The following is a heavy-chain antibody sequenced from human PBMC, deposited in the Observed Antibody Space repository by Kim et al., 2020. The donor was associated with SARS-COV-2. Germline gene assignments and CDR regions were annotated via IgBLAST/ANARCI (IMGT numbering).Heavy chain of an antibody. CDR2: ISAYNGNT. D-gene: IGHD6-19*01. J-gene: IGHJ4*02. CDR1: GYTFTSYG. Sequence: ASVKVSCKASGYTFTSYGISWVRQAPGQGLEWMGWISAYNGNTNYAQKLQGRVTMTTDTSTSTAYMELRSLRSDDKAVYYCARDPGYSSGWYRVRFDYWGQGTLVTVSS. CDR3: ARDPGYSSGWYRVRFDY. V-gene: IGHV1-18*04.